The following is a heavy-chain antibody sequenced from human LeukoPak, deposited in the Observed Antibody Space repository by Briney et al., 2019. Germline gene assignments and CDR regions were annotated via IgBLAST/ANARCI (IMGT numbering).Heavy chain of an antibody. J-gene: IGHJ4*02. CDR3: AKDRPEYSSGWYSPPFN. Sequence: GGSLRLSCAASGFTFSSYAMHWVRQAPGKGLEWVAFIRYDGSNKYYADSVKGRFTISRDNSKNTLYLQMNSLRAEDTAVYYCAKDRPEYSSGWYSPPFNWGQGTLVTVSS. V-gene: IGHV3-30*02. CDR2: IRYDGSNK. D-gene: IGHD6-19*01. CDR1: GFTFSSYA.